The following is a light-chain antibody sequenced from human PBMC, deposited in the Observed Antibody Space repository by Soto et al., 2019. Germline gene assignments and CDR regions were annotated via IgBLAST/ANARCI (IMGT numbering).Light chain of an antibody. CDR1: SGHSYYA. CDR3: QTWATGIVV. V-gene: IGLV4-69*02. Sequence: QPVLTQSPSASASLGASVNLTCTLSSGHSYYAIAWHQQQPEKGPRYLMKLNSDGSHSKGDGIPDRFSGFSSGAERYLTISSLQSEDEADYYCQTWATGIVVFGGGTKVTVL. CDR2: LNSDGSH. J-gene: IGLJ2*01.